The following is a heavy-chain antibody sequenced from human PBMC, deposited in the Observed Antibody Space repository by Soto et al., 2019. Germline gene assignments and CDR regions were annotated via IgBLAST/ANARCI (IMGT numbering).Heavy chain of an antibody. J-gene: IGHJ3*02. CDR2: ITWSGGNR. Sequence: GGSLRLSCVASGFTFDDYAMHWVRQAPGKGLERVSGITWSGGNRDYADSVKGRFTISRDNAKNSLYLQMNSLRAEDTAVYYCARERRSAVAGDPDAFDIWGQGTMVTVSS. CDR1: GFTFDDYA. D-gene: IGHD6-19*01. V-gene: IGHV3-20*04. CDR3: ARERRSAVAGDPDAFDI.